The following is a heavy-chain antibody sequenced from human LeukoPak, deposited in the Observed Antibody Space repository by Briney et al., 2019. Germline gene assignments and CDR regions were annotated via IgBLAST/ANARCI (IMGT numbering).Heavy chain of an antibody. CDR2: ISGSGGST. CDR1: GFTFSSYA. J-gene: IGHJ4*02. CDR3: ARKDSGSYSIDY. Sequence: GGSLRLSCAASGFTFSSYAMSWVRQAPGKGLEWVSVISGSGGSTYSADSVKGRFTISRDNSQNTLYLQVNNLRAEDTAVYYCARKDSGSYSIDYWGQGTLVTVSS. D-gene: IGHD1-26*01. V-gene: IGHV3-23*01.